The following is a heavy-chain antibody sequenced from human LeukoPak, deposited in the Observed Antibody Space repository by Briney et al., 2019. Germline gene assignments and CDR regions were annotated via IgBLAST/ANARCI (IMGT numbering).Heavy chain of an antibody. D-gene: IGHD6-19*01. CDR3: ARDGGIGSSARFDY. CDR2: IHTSGST. V-gene: IGHV4-61*02. Sequence: PSETLSLTCTVSGGSITSGSYYWTWIRQPAGKGLKWIGRIHTSGSTNYNPSLKGRLTLSLDTSKNQFSLKLSSVTAADTAMYYCARDGGIGSSARFDYWGQGTLVTVSS. CDR1: GGSITSGSYY. J-gene: IGHJ4*02.